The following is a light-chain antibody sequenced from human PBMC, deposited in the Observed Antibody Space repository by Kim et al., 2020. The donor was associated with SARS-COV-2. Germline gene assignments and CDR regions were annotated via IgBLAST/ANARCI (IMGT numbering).Light chain of an antibody. V-gene: IGKV3-15*01. CDR2: GAS. CDR3: QQYNNWPPWT. CDR1: QSVSSN. Sequence: SPEERATLSCRASQSVSSNLAWYQQKPGQAPRLLIYGASTRATGIPARFSGSGSGTEFTLTISSLQSEDFAVYYCQQYNNWPPWTFGQGTKVEIK. J-gene: IGKJ1*01.